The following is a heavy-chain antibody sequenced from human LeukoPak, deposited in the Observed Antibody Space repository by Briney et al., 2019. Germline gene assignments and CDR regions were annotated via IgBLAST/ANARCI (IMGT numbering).Heavy chain of an antibody. Sequence: SETLSLTCTVSGGSISSYYWSWIRQPAGKGLGWIGRIYTSGSTNYNPSLKSRVTMSVDTSKNQFSLKLSSVTAADTAVYYCAGYSYGYPDYWGQGTLVTVSS. CDR1: GGSISSYY. V-gene: IGHV4-4*07. D-gene: IGHD5-18*01. J-gene: IGHJ4*02. CDR3: AGYSYGYPDY. CDR2: IYTSGST.